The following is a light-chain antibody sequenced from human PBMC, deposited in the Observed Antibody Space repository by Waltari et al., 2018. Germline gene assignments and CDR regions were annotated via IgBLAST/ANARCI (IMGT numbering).Light chain of an antibody. CDR1: RANTGNNP. CDR3: ASWDDGLNGWV. CDR2: YNN. J-gene: IGLJ3*02. V-gene: IGLV1-44*01. Sequence: QTVLTQAHSASGTAGQRVIISCSGSRANTGNNPVNWYQQIPGTPPKLLIFYNNERPSGVPDRLSGSKSGTSASLAISGLQSEDEADYYCASWDDGLNGWVFGGGTRLTVL.